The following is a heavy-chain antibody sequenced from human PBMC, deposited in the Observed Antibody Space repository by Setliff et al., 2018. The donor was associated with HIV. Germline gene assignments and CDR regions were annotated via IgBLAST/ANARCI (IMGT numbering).Heavy chain of an antibody. J-gene: IGHJ6*03. CDR1: GGSISSGGYY. D-gene: IGHD1-26*01. CDR2: IYYSGST. V-gene: IGHV4-31*03. Sequence: SETLSLTCTVSGGSISSGGYYWGWIRQHPGKGLEWIGYIYYSGSTYYNPSLKSRVTISVDTSKNQFSLKLSSVTAADTAVYYCAREEIVGVTGYYYYMDVWGKGTTVTVSS. CDR3: AREEIVGVTGYYYYMDV.